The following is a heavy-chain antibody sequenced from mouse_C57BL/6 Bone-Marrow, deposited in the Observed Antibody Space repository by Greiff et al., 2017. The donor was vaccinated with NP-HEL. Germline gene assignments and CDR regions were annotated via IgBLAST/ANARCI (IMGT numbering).Heavy chain of an antibody. J-gene: IGHJ1*03. D-gene: IGHD4-1*01. CDR2: IDPSDSYT. CDR1: GYTFTSYW. Sequence: QVQLQQPGAELVMPGASVKLSCKASGYTFTSYWMHWVKQRPGQGLEWIGEIDPSDSYTNYNQKFKGKSTLTVDKSSSTAYMQLSSLTSEDSAVDYGARWGTGSYWYFDVWGTGTTVTVSS. V-gene: IGHV1-69*01. CDR3: ARWGTGSYWYFDV.